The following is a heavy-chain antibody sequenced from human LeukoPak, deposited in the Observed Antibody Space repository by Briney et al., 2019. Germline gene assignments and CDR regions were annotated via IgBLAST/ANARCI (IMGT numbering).Heavy chain of an antibody. CDR3: ARGARYFDY. CDR2: INHSGSS. J-gene: IGHJ4*02. V-gene: IGHV4-34*01. Sequence: SETLSLTCAVYGGSFSGYYWSWIRQPPGKGLEWIGEINHSGSSNYNPSLKSRVTISVDTSKNQFSLKLSSVTAADTAVYYCARGARYFDYWGQGTLVTVSS. CDR1: GGSFSGYY.